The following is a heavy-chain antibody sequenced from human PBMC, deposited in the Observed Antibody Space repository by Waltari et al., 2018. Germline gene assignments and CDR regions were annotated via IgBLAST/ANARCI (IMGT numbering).Heavy chain of an antibody. D-gene: IGHD3-10*01. J-gene: IGHJ4*02. Sequence: QLQLQESGPGLVKPSATLSPTCTVSGGSISEGSFHWGWFRQSPGKGLEWIGSIYYSGNTYYNPSLRSRVSISVDTSTNQFSLKLSSVTAADTAVYYCARTFAYGSGTYNHWGQGSLVTVSS. CDR3: ARTFAYGSGTYNH. CDR2: IYYSGNT. V-gene: IGHV4-39*01. CDR1: GGSISEGSFH.